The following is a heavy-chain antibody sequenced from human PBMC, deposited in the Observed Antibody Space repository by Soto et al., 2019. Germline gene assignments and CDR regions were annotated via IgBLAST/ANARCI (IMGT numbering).Heavy chain of an antibody. Sequence: EVHLLESGGGLVQPGGSLRLSCTASEFTFSSYAMTWVRQAPGRGLEGVSGITASGGRTFYADSVKGRFTISRDNSRSTLYLQMNSLRAEDTAVYYCAKDTRYADYVRWFDSWGQGTLVTVSS. D-gene: IGHD4-17*01. V-gene: IGHV3-23*01. J-gene: IGHJ5*01. CDR2: ITASGGRT. CDR3: AKDTRYADYVRWFDS. CDR1: EFTFSSYA.